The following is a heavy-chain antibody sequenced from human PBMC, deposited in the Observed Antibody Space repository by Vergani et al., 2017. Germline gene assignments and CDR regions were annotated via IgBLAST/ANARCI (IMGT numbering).Heavy chain of an antibody. CDR1: GGTFSSYA. D-gene: IGHD6-19*01. CDR2: IIPILGIA. Sequence: QVQLVQSGAEVKKPGSSVKVSCKASGGTFSSYAISWVRQAPGQGLEWMGRIIPILGIANYAQKFQGRVTITADKSTSTAYMELSSLRSEDTAVYYCARDRGIAVAAPDSYWGQGTLVTVSS. CDR3: ARDRGIAVAAPDSY. V-gene: IGHV1-69*04. J-gene: IGHJ4*02.